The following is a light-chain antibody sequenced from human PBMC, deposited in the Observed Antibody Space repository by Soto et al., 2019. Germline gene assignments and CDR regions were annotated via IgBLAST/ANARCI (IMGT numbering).Light chain of an antibody. V-gene: IGLV2-8*01. J-gene: IGLJ3*02. CDR2: EVS. CDR1: SSDVGGYNY. CDR3: SSYAGSNNWV. Sequence: QSVLTQPPSASGSPGQSVTISCTGTSSDVGGYNYVSWYQQHPGKAPKLMIYEVSKRPSGVPDRFSGSKSGNTASLTVSGLLAEDEADYYCSSYAGSNNWVFGGGTKVTVL.